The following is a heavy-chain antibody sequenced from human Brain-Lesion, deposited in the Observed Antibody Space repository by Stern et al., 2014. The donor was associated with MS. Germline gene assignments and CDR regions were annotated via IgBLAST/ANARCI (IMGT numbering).Heavy chain of an antibody. J-gene: IGHJ4*02. V-gene: IGHV5-51*04. CDR1: GYLFDDYW. Sequence: EVQLVESGAEVKKPGESLKISCEASGYLFDDYWIGWVRQMSGRGLELVAILFPRDSNTRYSPSVQGQGTISADKPISPALLQWSSLKPADPAIYYCARSPATPSGYDRFDYWGQGALVTVSS. D-gene: IGHD5-12*01. CDR3: ARSPATPSGYDRFDY. CDR2: LFPRDSNT.